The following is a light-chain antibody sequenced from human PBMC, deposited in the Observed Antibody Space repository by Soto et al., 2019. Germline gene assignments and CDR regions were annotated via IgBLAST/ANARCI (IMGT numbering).Light chain of an antibody. CDR2: GNS. J-gene: IGLJ1*01. CDR3: QSYDSSLRV. CDR1: SSSIGAGYD. V-gene: IGLV1-40*01. Sequence: QSVLTQPPSVSGAPGQRVTISCTGSSSSIGAGYDVHWYQQLPGTAPKLLIYGNSNRPSGVPDRFSGSKSGTSASLAITGLQAEDEADYYCQSYDSSLRVFGTGTKGTVL.